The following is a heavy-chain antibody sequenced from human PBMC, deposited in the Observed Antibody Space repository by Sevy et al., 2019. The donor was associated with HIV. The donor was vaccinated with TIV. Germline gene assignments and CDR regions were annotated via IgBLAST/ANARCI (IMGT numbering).Heavy chain of an antibody. Sequence: GGSLRLSCAASGFTFSANWMNRVRQAPWKGLEWVANIKGDRSDKHYVDSVEGRFTISRDNAKNLRYLQMNSLRVEDTAVYYCAHETFGRFESWGQGTLVTVSS. J-gene: IGHJ4*02. CDR3: AHETFGRFES. CDR2: IKGDRSDK. D-gene: IGHD3-16*01. CDR1: GFTFSANW. V-gene: IGHV3-7*01.